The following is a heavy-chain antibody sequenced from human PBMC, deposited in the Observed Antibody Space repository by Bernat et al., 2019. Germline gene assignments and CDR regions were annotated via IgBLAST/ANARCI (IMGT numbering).Heavy chain of an antibody. V-gene: IGHV3-23*01. J-gene: IGHJ5*02. Sequence: EVPLLESGGGLVQPGGSLRLSCAASGFTFNSFGMIWVRQPPGKGLEWVSAISGSGGSTYYADSVRGRFTISRDNAKNTLYLQMNSLRAEDTALYYCARMSCGFGVPSLDPWGQGTLVTVSS. D-gene: IGHD2-15*01. CDR3: ARMSCGFGVPSLDP. CDR1: GFTFNSFG. CDR2: ISGSGGST.